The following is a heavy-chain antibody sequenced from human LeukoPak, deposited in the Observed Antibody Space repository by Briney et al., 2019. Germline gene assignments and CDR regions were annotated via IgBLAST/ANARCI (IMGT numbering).Heavy chain of an antibody. V-gene: IGHV4-39*01. CDR2: IYYSGST. CDR3: ARRSSMTTVTFDY. D-gene: IGHD4-17*01. Sequence: SETLSLTCAVSGGSIGSTSYYWAWIRQPPGKGLEWIGSIYYSGSTYYNPSLKSRVTISVDTSKNQFSLKVSSVTAADTAVYYCARRSSMTTVTFDYWGQGTLVTVSS. J-gene: IGHJ4*02. CDR1: GGSIGSTSYY.